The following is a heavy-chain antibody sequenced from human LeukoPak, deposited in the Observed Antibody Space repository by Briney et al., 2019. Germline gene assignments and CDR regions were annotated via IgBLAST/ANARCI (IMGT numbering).Heavy chain of an antibody. CDR3: ARGKLITIFGVVITSNWFDP. CDR1: GYTFTSYD. D-gene: IGHD3-3*01. CDR2: MNPNSGNT. V-gene: IGHV1-8*01. Sequence: ASVKVSCKASGYTFTSYDINWVRQATGQGLEWMGWMNPNSGNTGYAQKFQGRVTMTRNTSISTAHMELSSLRSEDTAVYYCARGKLITIFGVVITSNWFDPWGQGTLVTVSS. J-gene: IGHJ5*02.